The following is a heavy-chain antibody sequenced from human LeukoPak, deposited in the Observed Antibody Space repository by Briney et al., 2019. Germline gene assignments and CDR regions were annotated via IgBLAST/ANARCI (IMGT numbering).Heavy chain of an antibody. V-gene: IGHV3-23*01. CDR1: GSTFRTYG. Sequence: GGSLRLSCAASGSTFRTYGMNWVRQAPGKGLEWVSIISGSGGSTNYADSVKGRFTISRDNSRNTLYLQMNSLRAEDTAVYYCAKRGHTSGYSYFFDYWGQGTLVTVSS. CDR3: AKRGHTSGYSYFFDY. CDR2: ISGSGGST. D-gene: IGHD3-9*01. J-gene: IGHJ4*02.